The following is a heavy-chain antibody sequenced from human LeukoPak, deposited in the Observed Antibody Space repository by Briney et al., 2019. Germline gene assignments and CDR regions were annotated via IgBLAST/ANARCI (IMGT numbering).Heavy chain of an antibody. CDR2: IKSKTDGGAT. D-gene: IGHD5-18*01. V-gene: IGHV3-15*01. CDR1: GFTFSSAW. Sequence: PGGSLRLSCAASGFTFSSAWMSWVRQAPGKGLEWLGRIKSKTDGGATDYAAPMMGRFTISRDDSKNTLYLQMNRLKTEDTAVHYCLTDPQHTAPLAYWGQGTLVTVSS. J-gene: IGHJ4*02. CDR3: LTDPQHTAPLAY.